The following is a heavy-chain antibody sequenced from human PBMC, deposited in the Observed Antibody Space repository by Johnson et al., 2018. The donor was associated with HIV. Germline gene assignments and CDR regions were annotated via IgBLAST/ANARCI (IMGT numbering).Heavy chain of an antibody. CDR1: GFIFENYG. D-gene: IGHD6-6*01. CDR3: ARDITEARPSAFDI. V-gene: IGHV3-23*04. CDR2: ISGSGVST. J-gene: IGHJ3*02. Sequence: MLLVESGGSVVRPVGSLRLSCLGTGFIFENYGMSWVRQAPGKGLEWVSAISGSGVSTYYADSVKGRFTISRDNSKNTLYLQMNSLRAEDTAVYYCARDITEARPSAFDIWGQGTMVTVSS.